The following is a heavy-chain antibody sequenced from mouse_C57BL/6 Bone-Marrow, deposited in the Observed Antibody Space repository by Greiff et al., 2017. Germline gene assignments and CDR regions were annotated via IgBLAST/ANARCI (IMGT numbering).Heavy chain of an antibody. CDR2: INPSNGGT. CDR3: ERLLTGTYWYFDV. V-gene: IGHV1-53*01. J-gene: IGHJ1*03. Sequence: VQLQQPGTELVKPGASVKLSCKASGYTFTSYWMHWVKQRPGQGLEWIGNINPSNGGTNYNEKFKSKATLTVDKSSSTAYMQLSSLTSEDSAVYYCERLLTGTYWYFDVWGTGATVTVSA. CDR1: GYTFTSYW. D-gene: IGHD4-1*01.